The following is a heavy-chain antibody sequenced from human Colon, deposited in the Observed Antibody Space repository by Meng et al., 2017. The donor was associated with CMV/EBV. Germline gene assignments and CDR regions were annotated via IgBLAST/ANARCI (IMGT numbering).Heavy chain of an antibody. CDR1: GASFSGYH. D-gene: IGHD2/OR15-2a*01. J-gene: IGHJ4*02. CDR3: GCWSASNRVEY. Sequence: SETLSLTCAVYGASFSGYHWTWVRQPPGKGLEWIGEMNHRGSTTYSPSFKSRLTISVDTSKKQLSLRLTSMTAADTAVYYCGCWSASNRVEYWGQGTLVTVSS. V-gene: IGHV4-34*01. CDR2: MNHRGST.